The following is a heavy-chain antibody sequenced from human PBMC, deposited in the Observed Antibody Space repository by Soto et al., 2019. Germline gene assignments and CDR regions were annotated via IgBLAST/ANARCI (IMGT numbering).Heavy chain of an antibody. J-gene: IGHJ4*02. CDR2: ISGSGGST. CDR1: GFTFSSYA. D-gene: IGHD3-16*02. Sequence: GGSLRLSCAASGFTFSSYAMSWVRQAPGKGLEWVSAISGSGGSTYYADSVKGRFSISRDNSKNTLYLQMNSLRAEDTAVYYCAKGAVRAATFGGVIATYFDYWGQGTLVTVSS. CDR3: AKGAVRAATFGGVIATYFDY. V-gene: IGHV3-23*01.